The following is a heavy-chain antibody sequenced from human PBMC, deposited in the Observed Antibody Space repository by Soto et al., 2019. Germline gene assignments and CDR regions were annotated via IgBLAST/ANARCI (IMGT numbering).Heavy chain of an antibody. CDR3: AGSSGQIDY. CDR2: IDWDDDK. D-gene: IGHD6-19*01. CDR1: GFSPSTSGMR. J-gene: IGHJ4*02. V-gene: IGHV2-70*04. Sequence: SGPTLVNPTQTLTLTCTFSGFSPSTSGMRVSWIRQPPGKALEWLARIDWDDDKFYSTSLKTRLTISKDTSKNQVVLTMTNMDPVDTATYYCAGSSGQIDYWGQGTLVTVSS.